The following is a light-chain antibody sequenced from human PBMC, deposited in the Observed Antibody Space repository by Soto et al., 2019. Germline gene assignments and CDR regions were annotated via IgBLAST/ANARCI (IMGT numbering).Light chain of an antibody. J-gene: IGKJ1*01. CDR3: QRYGG. V-gene: IGKV3-20*01. CDR2: SAS. CDR1: QSVSSSH. Sequence: EIVLTPSPGTLSLSPGERATLSCRASQSVSSSHLAWYQQKPGQAPRLLIYSASSRATGIPDRFSGSGSGTDFTLTISRLEPEDFAVYYCQRYGGFGQGTKVDIK.